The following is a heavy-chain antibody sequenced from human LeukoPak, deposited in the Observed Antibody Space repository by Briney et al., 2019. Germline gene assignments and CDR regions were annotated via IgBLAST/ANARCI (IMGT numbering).Heavy chain of an antibody. CDR1: GGSISSGGYY. CDR3: AGTDYYDSSGYYLGY. Sequence: PSQTLSLTCTVSGGSISSGGYYWSWIRQHPGKGLEWIGYIYYSGGTYYNPSLKSRVTISVDTSKNQPSLKLSSVTAADTAVYYCAGTDYYDSSGYYLGYWGQGTLVTVSS. J-gene: IGHJ4*02. V-gene: IGHV4-31*03. D-gene: IGHD3-22*01. CDR2: IYYSGGT.